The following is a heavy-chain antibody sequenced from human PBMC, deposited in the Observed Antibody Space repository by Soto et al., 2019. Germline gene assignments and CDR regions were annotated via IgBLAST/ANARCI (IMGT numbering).Heavy chain of an antibody. J-gene: IGHJ4*02. CDR1: GGTFSSYA. V-gene: IGHV1-69*01. Sequence: QVQLVQSGAEVKKPGSSVKVSCKASGGTFSSYAISWLRRAPGQGLEWMGGVTPTFGTANYAQKFQGRVTITADESTSTAYMELSSLRSEDTAVYYCARDLGRVDYWGQGTLVTVSS. CDR3: ARDLGRVDY. CDR2: VTPTFGTA.